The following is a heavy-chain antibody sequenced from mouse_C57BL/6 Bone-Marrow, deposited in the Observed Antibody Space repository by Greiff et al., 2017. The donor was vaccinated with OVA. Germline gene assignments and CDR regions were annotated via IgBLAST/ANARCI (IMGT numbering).Heavy chain of an antibody. Sequence: VQLQQSGAELVKPGASVKISCKASGYAFSSYWMNWVKQRPGKGLEWIGQIYPGDGDTNYNGKFKGKATLTAHKSSSTAYMQPSSLTSEGSAVYFCARDGDYGNPYAMDYWGQGTSVTVSS. V-gene: IGHV1-80*01. CDR1: GYAFSSYW. CDR2: IYPGDGDT. D-gene: IGHD2-1*01. J-gene: IGHJ4*01. CDR3: ARDGDYGNPYAMDY.